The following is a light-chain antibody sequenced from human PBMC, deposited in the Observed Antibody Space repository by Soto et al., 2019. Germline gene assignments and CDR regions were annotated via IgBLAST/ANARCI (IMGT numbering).Light chain of an antibody. CDR1: QSVTTY. Sequence: EIVLTQSPATLSLSPGERATLSCRANQSVTTYLAWYRQKPGQAPRLLIYDASNRASGIPARFSGSGSGTDFTLTISSLEPEDFAVYYCQQRSIWPRSFGGGTRVEIK. V-gene: IGKV3-11*01. J-gene: IGKJ4*01. CDR2: DAS. CDR3: QQRSIWPRS.